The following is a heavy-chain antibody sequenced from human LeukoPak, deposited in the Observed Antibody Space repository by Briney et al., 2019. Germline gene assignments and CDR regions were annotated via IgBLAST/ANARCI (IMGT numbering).Heavy chain of an antibody. V-gene: IGHV4-59*11. Sequence: SETLSLTCSVSGGSISSHYWSWTRQPPGKGLEWIGYIYYSGSTKYNPSLKSRVTISVDTSKNQFSLKLSSVTAADTAVYYCARGTLYYYGSGSYPWYFDYWGQGTLVTVSS. CDR1: GGSISSHY. CDR3: ARGTLYYYGSGSYPWYFDY. CDR2: IYYSGST. D-gene: IGHD3-10*01. J-gene: IGHJ4*02.